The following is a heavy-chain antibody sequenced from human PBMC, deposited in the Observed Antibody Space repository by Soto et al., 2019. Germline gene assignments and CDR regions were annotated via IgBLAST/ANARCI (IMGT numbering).Heavy chain of an antibody. CDR1: GGSISGYY. D-gene: IGHD3-22*01. V-gene: IGHV4-59*01. CDR3: ARIPHYYDGSGSRYNFDY. J-gene: IGHJ4*02. CDR2: IYYSGST. Sequence: SETLSLTCTVSGGSISGYYWSWIRQPPGKGLEWIGYIYYSGSTNYNPSLESRVTISIDTSKTQFSLKLSSVTAADTAVYYCARIPHYYDGSGSRYNFDYWGQGTLVTVSS.